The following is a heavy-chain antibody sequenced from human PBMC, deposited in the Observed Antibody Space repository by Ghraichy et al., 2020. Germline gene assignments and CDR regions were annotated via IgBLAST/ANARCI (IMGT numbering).Heavy chain of an antibody. J-gene: IGHJ6*02. V-gene: IGHV3-53*01. Sequence: LSLTCAASGFTVSSNYMSWVRQAPGKGLEWVSVIYSGGSTYYADSMKGRFTISRDNSKNTLYLQMNSLRAEDTAVYYCAREEWIQLWAYGWYYYYGMDVWGQGTTVTVSS. CDR2: IYSGGST. CDR3: AREEWIQLWAYGWYYYYGMDV. D-gene: IGHD5-18*01. CDR1: GFTVSSNY.